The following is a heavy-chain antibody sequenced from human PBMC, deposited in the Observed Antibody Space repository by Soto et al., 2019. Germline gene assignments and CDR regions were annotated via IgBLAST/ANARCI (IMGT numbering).Heavy chain of an antibody. CDR2: IDWDDDK. J-gene: IGHJ5*02. V-gene: IGHV2-70*04. D-gene: IGHD1-1*01. Sequence: SGPTLVNPTQTLTLTCTFSGFSLSTSGMRVSWIRQSPGKALEWLARIDWDDDKYFTTSLRTRLTTSKDTSKNEVVLTMTNMDPVDTATYYCAKTGTDGSWFDPWGQGILVTVS. CDR3: AKTGTDGSWFDP. CDR1: GFSLSTSGMR.